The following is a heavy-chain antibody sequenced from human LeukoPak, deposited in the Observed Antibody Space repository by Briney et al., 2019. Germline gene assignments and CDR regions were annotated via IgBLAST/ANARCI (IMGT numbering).Heavy chain of an antibody. D-gene: IGHD6-19*01. CDR1: GFTLSKHW. CDR2: IKQDGSEK. Sequence: GGSLRLSCAASGFTLSKHWMTWVRQAPGKGLECVAIIKQDGSEKYYVNSVKGRFTISRDNAENSLYLQMNSLRAEDTAVYYRASSPPGGWYGSDAFDIWGQGTMVTVSS. CDR3: ASSPPGGWYGSDAFDI. V-gene: IGHV3-7*01. J-gene: IGHJ3*02.